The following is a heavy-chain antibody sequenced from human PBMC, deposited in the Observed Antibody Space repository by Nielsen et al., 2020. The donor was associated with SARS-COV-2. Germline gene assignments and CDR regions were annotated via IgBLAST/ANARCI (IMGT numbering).Heavy chain of an antibody. D-gene: IGHD6-13*01. CDR1: GFTFSSYD. Sequence: GGSLRLSCAASGFTFSSYDMHWVRQATGKGLEWVSAIGTAGDTYYPGSVKGRFTISRENAKNSLYLQMNSLRAWDTAVYYCATSIAAAAHGYGMDVWGQGTTVTVSS. V-gene: IGHV3-13*01. J-gene: IGHJ6*02. CDR3: ATSIAAAAHGYGMDV. CDR2: IGTAGDT.